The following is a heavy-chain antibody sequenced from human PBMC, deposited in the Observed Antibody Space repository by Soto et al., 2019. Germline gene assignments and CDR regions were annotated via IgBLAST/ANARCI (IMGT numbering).Heavy chain of an antibody. CDR3: AKEGDSADKDLEH. V-gene: IGHV3-43*01. CDR1: GFPFEDNT. Sequence: GGSLRLSCAASGFPFEDNTMHWVRQAPGRGLEWVSLISWDGGVAYYADSVKGRFSISRDNNNYTLYLQMNSLRTEDTASHFCAKEGDSADKDLEHWGQGTLVTVSS. D-gene: IGHD6-25*01. CDR2: ISWDGGVA. J-gene: IGHJ1*01.